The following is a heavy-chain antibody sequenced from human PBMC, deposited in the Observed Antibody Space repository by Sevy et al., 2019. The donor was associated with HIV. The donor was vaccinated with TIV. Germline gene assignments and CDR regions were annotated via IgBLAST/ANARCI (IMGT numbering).Heavy chain of an antibody. J-gene: IGHJ6*02. Sequence: GGSLRLSCAASGFTFSSYWMSWVRQAQGKGLEWVANIKQDGSEKYYVDSVKGRFTISRDNAKNSLYLQMNSLRAEDTAVYYCARAGDSSGYYYLGARNRYYYYGMDVWGQGTTVTVSS. D-gene: IGHD3-22*01. CDR1: GFTFSSYW. V-gene: IGHV3-7*01. CDR3: ARAGDSSGYYYLGARNRYYYYGMDV. CDR2: IKQDGSEK.